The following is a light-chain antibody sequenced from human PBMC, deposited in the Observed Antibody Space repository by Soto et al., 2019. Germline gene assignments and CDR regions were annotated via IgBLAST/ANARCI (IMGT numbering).Light chain of an antibody. CDR2: GNN. CDR3: QSFDTRLNSVV. J-gene: IGLJ2*01. Sequence: QSVVAQPPSASGALGQRVTISCTGSSSNIGGGYDVHWYQQFPGRAPRLLIFGNNNRPSGVPDRFSGSKSGSSASLDISGLQADDEADYYCQSFDTRLNSVVFGGGTKVAVL. V-gene: IGLV1-40*01. CDR1: SSNIGGGYD.